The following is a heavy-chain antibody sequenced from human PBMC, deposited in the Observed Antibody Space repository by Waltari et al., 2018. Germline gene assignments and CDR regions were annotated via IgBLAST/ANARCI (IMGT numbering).Heavy chain of an antibody. V-gene: IGHV1-2*06. Sequence: QVQLVQSGAEVKKPGASVKVSCKASGYTLTGYYMHWVRPAPGQGLEWMGRINPNSGGTNYAQKFQGRVTMTRDTSISTAYMELSRLRSDDTAVYYCARGDEDIVLILGYWGQGTLVTVSS. D-gene: IGHD2-8*01. CDR1: GYTLTGYY. CDR2: INPNSGGT. J-gene: IGHJ4*02. CDR3: ARGDEDIVLILGY.